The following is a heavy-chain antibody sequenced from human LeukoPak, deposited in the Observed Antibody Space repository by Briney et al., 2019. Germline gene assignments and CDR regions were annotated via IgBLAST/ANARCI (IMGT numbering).Heavy chain of an antibody. V-gene: IGHV3-21*01. Sequence: GGSLRLSCAASGFTFSKHNMNWVRQAPGKGLEWVSSISTSSSYIYYADSVKGRFTISRDNAKNSLYLQMNSLRAEDTAVYYCAELGITMIGGVWGKGTTVTISS. CDR2: ISTSSSYI. J-gene: IGHJ6*04. D-gene: IGHD3-10*02. CDR1: GFTFSKHN. CDR3: AELGITMIGGV.